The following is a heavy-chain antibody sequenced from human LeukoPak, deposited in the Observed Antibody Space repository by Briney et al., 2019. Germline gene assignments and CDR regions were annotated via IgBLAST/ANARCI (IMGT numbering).Heavy chain of an antibody. CDR3: ARDTAMVSYWFDP. J-gene: IGHJ5*02. V-gene: IGHV1-2*02. CDR1: GYTFTGSY. D-gene: IGHD5-18*01. CDR2: INPNSGGT. Sequence: ASVKVSCKASGYTFTGSYMHWVRQAPGQGLEWMGWINPNSGGTNYAQKFQGRVTMTRDTSISTAYMELSRLRSDDTAVYYCARDTAMVSYWFDPWGEGTLVTVSS.